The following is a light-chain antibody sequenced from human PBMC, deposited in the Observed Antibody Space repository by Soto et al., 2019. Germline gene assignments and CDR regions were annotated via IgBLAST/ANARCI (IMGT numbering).Light chain of an antibody. CDR1: QSLSTSD. V-gene: IGKV3-20*01. CDR3: QQYGTSPYT. J-gene: IGKJ2*01. Sequence: EIVLTQSPGTLSLSPGERATLSCRASQSLSTSDLAWYQQRPGQAPRLLIYTASDSATGIPDRFSGSGSGTDFTLTISRLEPEDFALYYCQQYGTSPYTFGQGTKLEIK. CDR2: TAS.